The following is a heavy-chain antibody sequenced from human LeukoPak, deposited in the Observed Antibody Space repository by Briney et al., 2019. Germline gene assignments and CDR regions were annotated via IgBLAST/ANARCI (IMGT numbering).Heavy chain of an antibody. D-gene: IGHD2-2*01. CDR3: ARSKYQLLSQYNWFDP. CDR1: GGSIKSYY. V-gene: IGHV4-59*06. J-gene: IGHJ5*02. CDR2: IYYSGST. Sequence: SETLSLTCTVSGGSIKSYYWSWIRQPAGEGLEWIGYIYYSGSTYYNPSLKSRVTISVDTSKNQFSLKLSSVTAADTAVYYCARSKYQLLSQYNWFDPWGQGTLVTVSS.